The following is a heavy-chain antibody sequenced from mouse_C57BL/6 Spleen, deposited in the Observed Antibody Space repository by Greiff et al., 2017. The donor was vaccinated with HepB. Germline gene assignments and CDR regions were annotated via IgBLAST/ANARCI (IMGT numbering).Heavy chain of an antibody. CDR1: GYTFTDYY. V-gene: IGHV1-19*01. CDR3: ARGTTVVAKDFDY. CDR2: INPYNGGT. J-gene: IGHJ2*01. Sequence: EVQLQQSGPVLVKPGASVKMSCKASGYTFTDYYMNWVKQSHGKSLEWIGVINPYNGGTSYNQKFKGKATLTVDKSSSTAYMQLSSLTSEDSAVYYCARGTTVVAKDFDYWGQGTTLTVSS. D-gene: IGHD1-1*01.